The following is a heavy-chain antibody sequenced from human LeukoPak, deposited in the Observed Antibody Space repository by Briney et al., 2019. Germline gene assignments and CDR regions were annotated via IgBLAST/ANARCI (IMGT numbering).Heavy chain of an antibody. Sequence: PSETLSLTCAVYGGSFSGYYWSWIRQPPGKGLEWIGEINHSGSTNYNPSLKSRVTISVDTSKNQFSLKLSSVTAADTAVYYCARGLKLVVAAQRPFDYWGQGTLVTVSS. CDR2: INHSGST. J-gene: IGHJ4*02. CDR1: GGSFSGYY. CDR3: ARGLKLVVAAQRPFDY. V-gene: IGHV4-34*01. D-gene: IGHD2-15*01.